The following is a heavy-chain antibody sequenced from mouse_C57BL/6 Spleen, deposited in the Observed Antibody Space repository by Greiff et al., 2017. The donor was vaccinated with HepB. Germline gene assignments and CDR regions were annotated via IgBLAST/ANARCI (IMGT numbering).Heavy chain of an antibody. J-gene: IGHJ1*03. CDR1: GFTFSSYA. Sequence: EVQVVESGEGLVKPGGSLKLSCAASGFTFSSYAMSWVRQTPEKRLEWVAYISSGGDYIYYADTVKGRFTISRDNARNTLYLQMSSLKSEDTAMYYCTSYYYGSSYYWYFDVWGTGTTVTVSS. CDR2: ISSGGDYI. D-gene: IGHD1-1*01. CDR3: TSYYYGSSYYWYFDV. V-gene: IGHV5-9-1*02.